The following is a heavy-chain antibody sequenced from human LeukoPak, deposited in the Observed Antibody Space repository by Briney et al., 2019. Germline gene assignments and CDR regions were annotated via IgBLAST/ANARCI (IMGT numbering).Heavy chain of an antibody. Sequence: GGSLRLSCAASGFTFSSYAMSWVRQAPGKGLEWVSAISGSGGGTYYADSVKGRFTISRDNSKNTLYLQMNSLRAEDTAVYYCANYYDSSGYSLFRSWGQGTLVTVSS. J-gene: IGHJ4*02. V-gene: IGHV3-23*01. CDR1: GFTFSSYA. D-gene: IGHD3-22*01. CDR3: ANYYDSSGYSLFRS. CDR2: ISGSGGGT.